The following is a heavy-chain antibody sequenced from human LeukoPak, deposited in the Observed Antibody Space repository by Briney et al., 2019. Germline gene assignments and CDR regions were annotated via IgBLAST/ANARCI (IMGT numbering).Heavy chain of an antibody. CDR3: TTPRREYKYGYHYYGMDV. D-gene: IGHD5-18*01. J-gene: IGHJ6*02. CDR1: GFTFNNAW. V-gene: IGHV3-15*01. CDR2: IKSKTDGETT. Sequence: GGSLRLSCAASGFTFNNAWMTWVRQAAGKGLEWVGRIKSKTDGETTDYAAPVKGRFIILRDDSKSTLHLQMNSLKTEDTAVYYCTTPRREYKYGYHYYGMDVWGQGTTVTVSS.